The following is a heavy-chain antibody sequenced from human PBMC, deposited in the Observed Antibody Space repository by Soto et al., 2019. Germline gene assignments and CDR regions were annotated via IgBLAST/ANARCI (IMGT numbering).Heavy chain of an antibody. V-gene: IGHV1-69*02. CDR1: GGTFSSYT. J-gene: IGHJ3*02. D-gene: IGHD6-13*01. CDR3: ARGTGLGIAAAGSVDRAFDI. Sequence: ASVKVSCKASGGTFSSYTISWVRQAPGQGLEWMGRIIPILGIANYAQKFQGRVTITADKSTSTAYMELSSLRSEDTAVYYCARGTGLGIAAAGSVDRAFDIWGQGTMVTVSS. CDR2: IIPILGIA.